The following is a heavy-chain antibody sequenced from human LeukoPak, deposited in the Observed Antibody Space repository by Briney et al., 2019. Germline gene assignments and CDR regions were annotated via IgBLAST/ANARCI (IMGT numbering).Heavy chain of an antibody. D-gene: IGHD6-19*01. V-gene: IGHV4-59*01. Sequence: PSETLSLTCTVSGGSISSYYWSWIRQPPGKGLEWIGYIYYSGSTNYNPSLKSRVTISVDTSKNQFSLKLSSVTAADTAVYYCARVRYSSGWPRTNHYYYYYMDVWGKGTTVTISS. CDR3: ARVRYSSGWPRTNHYYYYYMDV. CDR1: GGSISSYY. J-gene: IGHJ6*03. CDR2: IYYSGST.